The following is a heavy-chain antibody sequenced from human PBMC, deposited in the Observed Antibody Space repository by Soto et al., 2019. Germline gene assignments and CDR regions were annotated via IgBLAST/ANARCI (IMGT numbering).Heavy chain of an antibody. CDR1: GFSLSTSGVG. CDR2: IYWDDDK. J-gene: IGHJ4*02. Sequence: GSGPTLVNPTQTLTLTCTFSGFSLSTSGVGVGWIRQPPGKALEWLALIYWDDDKRYSPSLKSRLTITKDTSKNQVVLTMNSLRAEDTAVYYCAKERGYSYGGDWGQGTLVTVSS. V-gene: IGHV2-5*02. CDR3: AKERGYSYGGD. D-gene: IGHD5-18*01.